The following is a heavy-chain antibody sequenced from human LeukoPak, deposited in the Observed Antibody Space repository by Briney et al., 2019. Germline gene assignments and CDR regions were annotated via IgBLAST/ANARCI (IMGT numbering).Heavy chain of an antibody. CDR1: GYSFTSYW. J-gene: IGHJ4*02. Sequence: GESLKISCKGSGYSFTSYWIGWVRQMPGKGLEWRWIIYPGDSDTRYSPSFQGQVTISADKSISTAYLQWSSLKASDTAMYYCARHGVRGYTNGYFDYWGQGTLVTVSS. CDR2: IYPGDSDT. D-gene: IGHD5-18*01. V-gene: IGHV5-51*01. CDR3: ARHGVRGYTNGYFDY.